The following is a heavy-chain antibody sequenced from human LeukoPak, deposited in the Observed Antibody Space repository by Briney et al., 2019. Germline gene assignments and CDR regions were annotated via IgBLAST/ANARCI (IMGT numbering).Heavy chain of an antibody. CDR2: IYSGGST. CDR1: GFTVSSSY. CDR3: ARYGTTVTARGLYFDY. D-gene: IGHD4-17*01. Sequence: GGSLRLSCAASGFTVSSSYMSWVRQAPGKGLEWVSVIYSGGSTYYADSVKGRFTISRDNSKNTLYLQMNSLRAEDTAVYYCARYGTTVTARGLYFDYWGQGTLVTVSS. J-gene: IGHJ4*02. V-gene: IGHV3-66*02.